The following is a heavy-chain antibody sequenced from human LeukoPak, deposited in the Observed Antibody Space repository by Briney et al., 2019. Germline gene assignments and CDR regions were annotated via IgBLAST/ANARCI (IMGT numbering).Heavy chain of an antibody. D-gene: IGHD3-9*01. Sequence: ASVKVSCKASGGTFSSYVISWVRQAPGQGLEWMGGIIPIFGTTHYAQKFQGRVTIIADESTTTAYMELSSLRSEDTAVYYCARAGGRLTGYYKGYYYYYGMDVWGQGTTVTVSS. CDR2: IIPIFGTT. CDR1: GGTFSSYV. J-gene: IGHJ6*02. CDR3: ARAGGRLTGYYKGYYYYYGMDV. V-gene: IGHV1-69*13.